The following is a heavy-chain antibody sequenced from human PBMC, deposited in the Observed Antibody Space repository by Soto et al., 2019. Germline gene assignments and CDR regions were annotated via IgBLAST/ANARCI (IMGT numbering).Heavy chain of an antibody. CDR3: ARESGYNYGQIDY. D-gene: IGHD5-12*01. CDR2: IYYSGST. CDR1: DGSVSSGSYY. Sequence: SETLSLTCTVSDGSVSSGSYYWSWIRQPPGKGLEWIGYIYYSGSTNYNPSLKSRVTISVDTSKNQFSLKLSSVTAADTAVYYCARESGYNYGQIDYWGQGTLVTVSS. V-gene: IGHV4-61*01. J-gene: IGHJ4*02.